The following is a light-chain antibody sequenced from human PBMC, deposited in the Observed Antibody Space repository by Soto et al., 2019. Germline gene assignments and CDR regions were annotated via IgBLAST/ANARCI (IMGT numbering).Light chain of an antibody. V-gene: IGKV3-20*01. CDR2: GAS. CDR1: QSVSSSF. Sequence: EIVLTQSPGSLSLSPGEGATLSCRASQSVSSSFFAWYQQKPGQAPSLLIYGASRRATGVPDRFSGSGSGTDFTLSISRLEHEEFAVYYCQQYESSVTFGQGTKVEIK. J-gene: IGKJ1*01. CDR3: QQYESSVT.